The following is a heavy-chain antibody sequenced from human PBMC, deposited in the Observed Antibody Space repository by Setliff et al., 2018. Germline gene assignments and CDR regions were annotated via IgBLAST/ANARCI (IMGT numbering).Heavy chain of an antibody. CDR3: SRLVRYCTTTTCQRLSGGEY. D-gene: IGHD2-2*01. Sequence: ASVKVSCKASGYTFTDYGITWVRQAPGQGLEWMGWVSAYTGNAYYAHKFQDRVTMTTDTSTGTAYLELRSLRSDDTAVYYCSRLVRYCTTTTCQRLSGGEYWGQGTLVTVSS. V-gene: IGHV1-18*01. CDR1: GYTFTDYG. CDR2: VSAYTGNA. J-gene: IGHJ4*02.